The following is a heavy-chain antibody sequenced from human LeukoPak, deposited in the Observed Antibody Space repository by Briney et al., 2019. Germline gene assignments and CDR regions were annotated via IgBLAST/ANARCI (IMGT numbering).Heavy chain of an antibody. D-gene: IGHD6-13*01. J-gene: IGHJ5*02. CDR1: GGSVSSGSYY. Sequence: PSETLSLTCTVSGGSVSSGSYYWSWIRQPPGKGLEWIGYIYYSGSTNYNPSLKSRVTISVDTSKNQFSLKLSSVTAADTAVYYCARRRGSSWYRNWFDPWGQGTLVTVSS. CDR3: ARRRGSSWYRNWFDP. V-gene: IGHV4-61*01. CDR2: IYYSGST.